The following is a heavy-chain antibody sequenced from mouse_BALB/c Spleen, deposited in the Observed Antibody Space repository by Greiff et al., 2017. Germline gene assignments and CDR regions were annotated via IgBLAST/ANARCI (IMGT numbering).Heavy chain of an antibody. CDR1: GFTFSSYG. CDR3: ARGEYYGSSSYAMDY. CDR2: INSNGGST. Sequence: EVKLMESGGGLVQPGGSLKLSCAASGFTFSSYGMSWVRQTPDKRLELVATINSNGGSTYYPDSVKGRFTISRDNAKNTLYLQMSSLKSEDTAMYYCARGEYYGSSSYAMDYWGQGTSVTVSS. J-gene: IGHJ4*01. D-gene: IGHD1-1*01. V-gene: IGHV5-6-3*01.